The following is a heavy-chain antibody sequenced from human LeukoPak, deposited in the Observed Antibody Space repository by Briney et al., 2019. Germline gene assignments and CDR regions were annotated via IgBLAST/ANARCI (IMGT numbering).Heavy chain of an antibody. Sequence: PSETLSLTCTVSGGSISSSSYYWGWIRQPPGKGLEWIGSIYYSGSTYYNPSLKSRVTISVDTSKNQFSLKLSSVTAADTAVYYCARRGFHDYSNYGSYYYYYYYMDVRGKGTTVTVSS. CDR3: ARRGFHDYSNYGSYYYYYYYMDV. D-gene: IGHD4-11*01. J-gene: IGHJ6*03. CDR2: IYYSGST. V-gene: IGHV4-39*01. CDR1: GGSISSSSYY.